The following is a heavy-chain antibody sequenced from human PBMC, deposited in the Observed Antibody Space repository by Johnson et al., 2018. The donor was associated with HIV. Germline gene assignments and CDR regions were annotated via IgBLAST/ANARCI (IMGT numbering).Heavy chain of an antibody. Sequence: QVKLVESGGGVVQPGRSLRLSCAASGFTFSSYAMHWVRQAPCKGLEWMAVISYDGSNKYYADSVKGRFTISRDNSKNTLYLQINSLRAEDTAVYYCASDILEWYGDYVRGAFDIWGQGTMVTVSS. CDR2: ISYDGSNK. CDR3: ASDILEWYGDYVRGAFDI. D-gene: IGHD3-3*01. J-gene: IGHJ3*02. CDR1: GFTFSSYA. V-gene: IGHV3-30-3*01.